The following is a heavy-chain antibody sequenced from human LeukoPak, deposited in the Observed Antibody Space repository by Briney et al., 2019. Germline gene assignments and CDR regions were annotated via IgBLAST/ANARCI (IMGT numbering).Heavy chain of an antibody. V-gene: IGHV4-61*01. CDR2: IYYSGST. CDR1: GGSVSSGSYY. Sequence: PSDTLSLTCTVYGGSVSSGSYYWSWIRQPPGKGLERIGYIYYSGSTNYNPSLKSQVTISVDTSKNQFSLKLSSVTAADTAVYYCARGVLRIDYYYYGMDVWGKGTTVTVSS. D-gene: IGHD4-17*01. J-gene: IGHJ6*04. CDR3: ARGVLRIDYYYYGMDV.